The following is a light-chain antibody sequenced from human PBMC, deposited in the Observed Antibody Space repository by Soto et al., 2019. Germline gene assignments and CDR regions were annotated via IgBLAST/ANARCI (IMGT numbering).Light chain of an antibody. CDR3: QQYNNWHRT. J-gene: IGKJ1*01. Sequence: EIVMTQSPATLSVSPGERVTLSCRASQSVSYNLAWYQQKPGQAPRILIYGPSTRATGIPARFSGSGSGTEFTLTISSLQSADFALYYCQQYNNWHRTFGQGTKVDIK. CDR2: GPS. V-gene: IGKV3-15*01. CDR1: QSVSYN.